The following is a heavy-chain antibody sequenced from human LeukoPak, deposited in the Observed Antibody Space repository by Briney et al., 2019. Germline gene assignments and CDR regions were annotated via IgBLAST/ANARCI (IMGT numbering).Heavy chain of an antibody. CDR3: ARGGYYDSSDAFDI. D-gene: IGHD3-22*01. Sequence: NPSETLSLTCAVSGYSISSGYYWGWIRQPPGKGLEWIGSIHHSGSTFYNSSLKSRVTISVDTSKNQFSLKLSSVTAADTAVYYCARGGYYDSSDAFDIWGQGTMVTVSS. V-gene: IGHV4-38-2*01. J-gene: IGHJ3*02. CDR1: GYSISSGYY. CDR2: IHHSGST.